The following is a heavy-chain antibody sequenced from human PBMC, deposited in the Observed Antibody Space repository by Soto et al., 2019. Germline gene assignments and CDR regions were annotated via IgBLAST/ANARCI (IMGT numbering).Heavy chain of an antibody. D-gene: IGHD2-15*01. CDR3: ARGYCSGGSCYSYYYYMDV. Sequence: SETLSLTCAVYGGSFSGYYWSWIRQPPGKGLEWIGEINHSGSTNYNPSLKSRVTISVDTSKNQFSLKLSSVTAADTAVYYCARGYCSGGSCYSYYYYMDVWGKGTKVTVSS. J-gene: IGHJ6*03. CDR1: GGSFSGYY. CDR2: INHSGST. V-gene: IGHV4-34*01.